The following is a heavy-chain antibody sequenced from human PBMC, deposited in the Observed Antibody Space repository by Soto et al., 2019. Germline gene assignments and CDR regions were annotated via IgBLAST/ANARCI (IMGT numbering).Heavy chain of an antibody. J-gene: IGHJ6*02. V-gene: IGHV3-64D*06. CDR3: VKPGYCSADDCHYFNYYGMDV. CDR2: ISTNGART. CDR1: GFTLGDYT. Sequence: PGGSLRLSCSASGFTLGDYTMTWVRQAPGKGLEYISSISTNGARTYYADSVKGRFSISRDNSKNTLYFQMSSLRAEDTAVYYCVKPGYCSADDCHYFNYYGMDVWGQGTTVTVSS. D-gene: IGHD2-15*01.